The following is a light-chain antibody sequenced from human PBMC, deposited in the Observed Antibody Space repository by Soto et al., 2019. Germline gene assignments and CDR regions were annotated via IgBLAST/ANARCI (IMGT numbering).Light chain of an antibody. CDR3: SSYTSSSTLNV. CDR1: SSDVGGYNY. V-gene: IGLV2-14*01. CDR2: EVS. Sequence: QSALTQPASVSGSPGQSITISCTVTSSDVGGYNYVSWYQQHPGKAPKLMIYEVSNRPSGVSNRFSGSKSGNTASLTISGLQAEDEADYYCSSYTSSSTLNVFGTGTKATVL. J-gene: IGLJ1*01.